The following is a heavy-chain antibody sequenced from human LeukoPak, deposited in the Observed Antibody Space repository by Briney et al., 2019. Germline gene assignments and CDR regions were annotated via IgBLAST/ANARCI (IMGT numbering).Heavy chain of an antibody. J-gene: IGHJ4*02. CDR3: ARVHGAYPFDY. CDR2: INQDGSEK. D-gene: IGHD4/OR15-4a*01. V-gene: IGHV3-7*01. CDR1: GFTFSTSW. Sequence: GGSLRLSCAASGFTFSTSWMSWLRQAPGKGLEWVANINQDGSEKYYVDSVKGRFTISRDNAKNSLYLQMNSLRAEDTAVYYCARVHGAYPFDYWGQGTLVTVSS.